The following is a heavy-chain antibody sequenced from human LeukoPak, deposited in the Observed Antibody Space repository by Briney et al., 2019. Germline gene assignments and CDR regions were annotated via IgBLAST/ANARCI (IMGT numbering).Heavy chain of an antibody. J-gene: IGHJ6*03. D-gene: IGHD4-11*01. Sequence: GGSLRLSCAASGFTVSSNYMSWVRQAPGKGLEWVSVIYSGGSTYYADSVKGRFTISRDNSKNTLYLQMNSLRAEDTAVYYCARGVTEHYYYYYYMDVWGKGTTVTVSS. CDR3: ARGVTEHYYYYYYMDV. V-gene: IGHV3-66*02. CDR2: IYSGGST. CDR1: GFTVSSNY.